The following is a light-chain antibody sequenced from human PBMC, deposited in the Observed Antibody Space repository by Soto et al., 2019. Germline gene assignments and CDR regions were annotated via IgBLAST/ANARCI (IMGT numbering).Light chain of an antibody. V-gene: IGKV3-11*01. CDR1: QNVMTY. Sequence: IGLTQSPATLSLSPGERATLSCRASQNVMTYLAWYQQRPGQAPRLLISDASNRATGIPARFSGSGSGTDFTLTISSLEAEDVAVYYCQQYGRLPITFGQGTRLEIK. J-gene: IGKJ5*01. CDR3: QQYGRLPIT. CDR2: DAS.